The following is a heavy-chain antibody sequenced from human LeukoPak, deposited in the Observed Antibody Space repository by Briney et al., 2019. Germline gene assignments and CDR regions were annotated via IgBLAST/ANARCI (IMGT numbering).Heavy chain of an antibody. CDR2: MNPNSGNT. D-gene: IGHD6-13*01. J-gene: IGHJ4*02. CDR1: GFIFIDYY. V-gene: IGHV1-8*02. CDR3: ARGDSSSWYGDDY. Sequence: ASVRVSCKASGFIFIDYYMHWVRQATGQGLEWMGWMNPNSGNTGYAQKFQGRVTMTRNTSISTAYMELSSLRSEDTAVYYCARGDSSSWYGDDYWGQGTLVTVSS.